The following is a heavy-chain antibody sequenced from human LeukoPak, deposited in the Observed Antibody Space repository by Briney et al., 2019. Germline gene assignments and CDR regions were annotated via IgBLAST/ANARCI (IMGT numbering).Heavy chain of an antibody. CDR3: ARENSGSYPPYFQH. Sequence: SQTLSLTCAISGDSVSSNSAAWSWIRQSPSRGLEWPGRTYYRSKWYNDYAVSVKSRITIDPDTSKNQFSLQLKSVTPEDTAVYYCARENSGSYPPYFQHWGQGTLVSVSS. CDR2: TYYRSKWYN. J-gene: IGHJ1*01. V-gene: IGHV6-1*01. D-gene: IGHD1-26*01. CDR1: GDSVSSNSAA.